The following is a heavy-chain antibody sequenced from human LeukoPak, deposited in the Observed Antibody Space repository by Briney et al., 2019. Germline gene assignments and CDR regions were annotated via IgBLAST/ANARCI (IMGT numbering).Heavy chain of an antibody. CDR3: ARDQYDTWSRRGNFDS. J-gene: IGHJ4*02. V-gene: IGHV3-7*03. CDR2: IKLDGSEK. CDR1: GFTFSSNG. Sequence: GGSLRLSCAASGFTFSSNGIHWVRQAPGKGLEWVANIKLDGSEKNYVDSVKGRFTISRDNTKNSLYLQMNSLRAEDTAVFYCARDQYDTWSRRGNFDSWGQGTLVIVSS. D-gene: IGHD3-3*01.